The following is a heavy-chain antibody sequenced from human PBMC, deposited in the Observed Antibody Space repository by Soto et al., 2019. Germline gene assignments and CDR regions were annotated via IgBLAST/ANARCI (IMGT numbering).Heavy chain of an antibody. CDR2: IIPILGIA. D-gene: IGHD3-10*01. CDR3: AREESYCASGACFDY. Sequence: QVQLVQSGAEVKKPGSSVKVSCKASGGTFSSYTISWVRQAPGQGLEWMGRIIPILGIANYAQKFQGRVTITADQCTSTAHMDLSRLGAGDTAVYYCAREESYCASGACFDYWCQGTRVTVSS. J-gene: IGHJ4*02. CDR1: GGTFSSYT. V-gene: IGHV1-69*08.